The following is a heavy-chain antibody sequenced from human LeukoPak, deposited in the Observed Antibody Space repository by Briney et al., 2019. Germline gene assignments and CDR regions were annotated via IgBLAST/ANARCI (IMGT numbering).Heavy chain of an antibody. V-gene: IGHV1-18*01. D-gene: IGHD3-10*01. J-gene: IGHJ4*02. CDR3: ARGPITMVRGVITLFDY. CDR1: GYTFTSYG. CDR2: ISAYNGNT. Sequence: ASVKVSCKASGYTFTSYGISWVRQAPGQGLEWMGWISAYNGNTNYAQKLQGRVTMTTDTSTSTAYMELRSLRSDDTAVYYCARGPITMVRGVITLFDYWGQGTLVTVSS.